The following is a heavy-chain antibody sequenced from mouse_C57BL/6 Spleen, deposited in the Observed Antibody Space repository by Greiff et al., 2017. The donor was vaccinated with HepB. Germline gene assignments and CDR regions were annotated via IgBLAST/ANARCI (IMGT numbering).Heavy chain of an antibody. D-gene: IGHD2-4*01. CDR1: GYAFSSYW. CDR3: ARRGLRQGYYFDY. V-gene: IGHV1-80*01. J-gene: IGHJ2*01. Sequence: VKLLESGAELVKPGASVKISCKASGYAFSSYWMNWVKQRPGKGLEWIGQIYPGDGDTNYNGKFKGKATLTADKSSSTAYMQLSSLTSEDSAVYFCARRGLRQGYYFDYWGQGTTLTVSS. CDR2: IYPGDGDT.